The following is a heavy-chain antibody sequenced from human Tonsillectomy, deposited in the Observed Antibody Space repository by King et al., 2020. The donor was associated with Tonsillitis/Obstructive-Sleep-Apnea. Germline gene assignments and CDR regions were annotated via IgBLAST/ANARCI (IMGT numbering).Heavy chain of an antibody. Sequence: VQLVESGGGLVQPGGSLRLSCAASGFTFSSYAMSWVRQAPGKGLEWVSAISGSGGSTYYADSVKGRFTISRDNSKNTLYLQMNSLRDEDTAVYYCARPTSSTLHHDVDTAEAFDIWGQGTMVTVSS. CDR1: GFTFSSYA. CDR3: ARPTSSTLHHDVDTAEAFDI. J-gene: IGHJ3*02. D-gene: IGHD5-18*01. V-gene: IGHV3-23*04. CDR2: ISGSGGST.